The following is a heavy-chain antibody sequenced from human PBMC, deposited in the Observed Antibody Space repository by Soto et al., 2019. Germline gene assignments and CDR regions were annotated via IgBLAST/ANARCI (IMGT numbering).Heavy chain of an antibody. Sequence: EVQLVESGGGLVKPGGSLRLSCAASGFTFSTYTMNWVRQAPGKGLEWVSSISSSGDFIYYADSLKGRFPISGDNAMNSLYLQMNSLRADDTAVYYCPRDTIAGGLTPMDHWGQGTLVTVSS. CDR3: PRDTIAGGLTPMDH. J-gene: IGHJ4*02. D-gene: IGHD2-2*01. CDR2: ISSSGDFI. CDR1: GFTFSTYT. V-gene: IGHV3-21*01.